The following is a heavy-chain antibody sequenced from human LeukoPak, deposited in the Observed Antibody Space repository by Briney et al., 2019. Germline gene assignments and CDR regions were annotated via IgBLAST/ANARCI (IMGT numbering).Heavy chain of an antibody. CDR1: GYTFTGYY. V-gene: IGHV1-69*13. Sequence: SVKVSCKASGYTFTGYYMHWVRQAPGQGLEWMGGIIPIFGTANYAQKFQGRVTITADESTSTACMELSSLRSEDTAVYYCARGPVLYYGSSWGQGTLVTVSS. CDR2: IIPIFGTA. J-gene: IGHJ5*02. CDR3: ARGPVLYYGSS. D-gene: IGHD3-10*01.